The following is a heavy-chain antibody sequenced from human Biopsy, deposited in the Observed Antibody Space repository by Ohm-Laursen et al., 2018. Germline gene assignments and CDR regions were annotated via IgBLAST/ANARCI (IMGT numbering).Heavy chain of an antibody. V-gene: IGHV4-31*01. CDR2: IFNSANT. CDR1: GGSISSGGSY. D-gene: IGHD3-22*01. J-gene: IGHJ5*02. CDR3: ARGDYFDSNGYFWFDP. Sequence: TLSLTCTVSGGSISSGGSYWSSIRQRPGKGLEWIGYIFNSANTYYNPSLKNLITISEDTSKNQFSLKLNSVTAADTAVYYCARGDYFDSNGYFWFDPWGQGTLVTVSS.